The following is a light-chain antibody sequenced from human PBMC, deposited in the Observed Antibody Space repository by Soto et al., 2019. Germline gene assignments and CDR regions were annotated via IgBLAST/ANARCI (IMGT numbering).Light chain of an antibody. J-gene: IGLJ1*01. CDR3: SSYADNNNPYV. CDR1: SSDVGGYDY. V-gene: IGLV2-8*01. CDR2: EVT. Sequence: QSALTQPPSASASPGQSVTISCTGTSSDVGGYDYVSWYQQHPGKAPKLMIYEVTKRPSGVPDRFSGSKSGNTASLTVSGLQAFDEADYYCSSYADNNNPYVFGTGTKVTVL.